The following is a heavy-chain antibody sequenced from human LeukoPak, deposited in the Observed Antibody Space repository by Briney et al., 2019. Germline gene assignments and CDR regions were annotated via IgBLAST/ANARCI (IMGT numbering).Heavy chain of an antibody. V-gene: IGHV3-30*02. Sequence: GGSLRLSCAASGFTFSSYGMHWVRQAPGKGLEWVAFIRYDGSNKYYADSVKGRFTISRDNSKSTLYLQMNSLRAEDTAVYYCAKDLAYLTGNVDAFDIWGQGTMVTVSS. CDR1: GFTFSSYG. D-gene: IGHD3-9*01. CDR2: IRYDGSNK. J-gene: IGHJ3*02. CDR3: AKDLAYLTGNVDAFDI.